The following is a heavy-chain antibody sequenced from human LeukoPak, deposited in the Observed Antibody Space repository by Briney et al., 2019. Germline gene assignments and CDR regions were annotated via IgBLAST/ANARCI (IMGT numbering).Heavy chain of an antibody. CDR2: ITSDGRST. CDR1: GFTFSSYW. V-gene: IGHV3-74*03. D-gene: IGHD3-16*01. CDR3: ARSDDSDY. J-gene: IGHJ4*02. Sequence: QPGGSLRLSCAASGFTFSSYWMHWVRQAPGKGLVWVSRITSDGRSTTYADSVKGRFTISRDNAKNTLYLQMNSLSAEDTAVYYCARSDDSDYWGQGTLVTVSS.